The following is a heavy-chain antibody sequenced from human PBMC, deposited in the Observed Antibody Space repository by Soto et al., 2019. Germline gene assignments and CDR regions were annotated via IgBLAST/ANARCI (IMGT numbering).Heavy chain of an antibody. Sequence: QLLESGPGLVKPSETLSLTCTVSGGSISSSSYYWGWIRQPPGKGLEWIGSIYYSGSTYYNPSLKSRVTISVDTSKNQFSLKLSSVTAADTAVYYCARHGQLVLVFDPWGQGTLVTVSS. CDR3: ARHGQLVLVFDP. V-gene: IGHV4-39*01. CDR1: GGSISSSSYY. CDR2: IYYSGST. J-gene: IGHJ5*02. D-gene: IGHD6-13*01.